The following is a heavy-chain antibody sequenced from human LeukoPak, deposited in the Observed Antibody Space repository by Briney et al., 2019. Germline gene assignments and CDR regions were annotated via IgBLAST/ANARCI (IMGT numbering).Heavy chain of an antibody. V-gene: IGHV3-7*01. D-gene: IGHD1-7*01. Sequence: GGSLRLSCAASPFTSSGHWMSWVRQAPGKGLEWVANIKKDGSEKYYLDSVKGRFTISRDNAKNSLHLQINSLRVEDTAVYYCARNSFAELMLLGSAYGMDVWGQGTTVTVSS. CDR1: PFTSSGHW. J-gene: IGHJ6*02. CDR3: ARNSFAELMLLGSAYGMDV. CDR2: IKKDGSEK.